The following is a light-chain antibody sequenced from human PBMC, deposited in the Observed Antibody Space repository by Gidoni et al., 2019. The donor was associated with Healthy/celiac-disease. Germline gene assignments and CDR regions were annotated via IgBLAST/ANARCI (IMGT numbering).Light chain of an antibody. Sequence: IVLTQSPATLSLSPGERATLSCSARQRVSSYLAWYQQKPGQSPRLLIYDASNRATGIPARFSGSGSGTDFTLTISSLEPEDFAVYYCQQRSNWPPMITFGGGTKVEIK. CDR1: QRVSSY. CDR2: DAS. J-gene: IGKJ4*01. V-gene: IGKV3-11*01. CDR3: QQRSNWPPMIT.